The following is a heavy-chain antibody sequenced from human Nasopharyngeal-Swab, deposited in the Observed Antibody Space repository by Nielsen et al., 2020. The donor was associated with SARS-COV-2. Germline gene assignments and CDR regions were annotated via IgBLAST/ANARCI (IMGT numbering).Heavy chain of an antibody. J-gene: IGHJ5*02. CDR2: ISYDGSNK. CDR3: AREIPSIVVVTATGSRDNWFDP. CDR1: GFTFSSHA. V-gene: IGHV3-30*04. Sequence: GGSLRLSCAASGFTFSSHAMHWVRQAPGKGLEWVAVISYDGSNKYYADSVKGRFTISRDNSKNTLYLQMNSLRAEDTAVYYCAREIPSIVVVTATGSRDNWFDPWGQGTLVTVSS. D-gene: IGHD2-21*02.